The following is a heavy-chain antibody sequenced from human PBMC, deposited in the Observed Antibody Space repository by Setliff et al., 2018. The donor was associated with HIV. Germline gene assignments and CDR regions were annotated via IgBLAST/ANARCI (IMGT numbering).Heavy chain of an antibody. CDR3: ARRVGKYYYGSGSYFLDV. J-gene: IGHJ6*04. CDR2: VNSDGSST. Sequence: PGGSLRLSCAASGFTTSSVSMHWVRQAPGKGLVWVSRVNSDGSSTSYADSVKGRFTISRDNAKNTLYLQMNSLRAEDTAVYYCARRVGKYYYGSGSYFLDVWGKGTTVTVSS. D-gene: IGHD3-10*01. CDR1: GFTTSSVS. V-gene: IGHV3-74*01.